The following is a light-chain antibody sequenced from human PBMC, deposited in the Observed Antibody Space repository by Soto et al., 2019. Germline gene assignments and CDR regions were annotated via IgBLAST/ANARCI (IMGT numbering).Light chain of an antibody. V-gene: IGKV3-20*01. CDR3: QQYVNLPRA. Sequence: VVLTQSPGTLSLSPGERATLSCRASQSIGNNQLAWYQQKPGQAPRLLIYGASRRATGIPDRFSGSGSGTDFTLTISRLEPEDFAVYYCQQYVNLPRAFGQGTKVEAK. J-gene: IGKJ1*01. CDR1: QSIGNNQ. CDR2: GAS.